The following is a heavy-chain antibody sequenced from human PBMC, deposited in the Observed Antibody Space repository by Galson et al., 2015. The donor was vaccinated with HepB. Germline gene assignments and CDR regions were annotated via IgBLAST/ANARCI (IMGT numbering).Heavy chain of an antibody. CDR2: ISFTNNFI. Sequence: SLRLSCAASGFTFSGYSMNWVRQAPGKGLEWVSSISFTNNFINYADSVKGRFTISGDKAKNSLYLQMSSLRAEDTAVYYCAKRRGRMFQFSNHYSYYPMDVWGQGTTVTVSS. V-gene: IGHV3-21*04. D-gene: IGHD3-10*02. CDR1: GFTFSGYS. J-gene: IGHJ6*02. CDR3: AKRRGRMFQFSNHYSYYPMDV.